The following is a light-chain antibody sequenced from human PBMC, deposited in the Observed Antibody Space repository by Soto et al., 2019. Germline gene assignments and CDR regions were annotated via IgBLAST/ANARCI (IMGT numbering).Light chain of an antibody. V-gene: IGKV3-15*01. Sequence: MMMTQSPGTLSVSPWERVTLSCRTSHSVNSHVAWYQQKPGQAPRLLLYGASTRATGIPVRFSGSGFGTEFTLTISSLQSEDFAVYYCQQYKNWPLFGQGTRLEIK. CDR2: GAS. J-gene: IGKJ5*01. CDR1: HSVNSH. CDR3: QQYKNWPL.